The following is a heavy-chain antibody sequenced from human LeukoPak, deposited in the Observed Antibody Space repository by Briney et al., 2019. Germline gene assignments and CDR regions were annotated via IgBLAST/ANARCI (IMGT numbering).Heavy chain of an antibody. CDR2: INWNGGST. Sequence: GGSLRLSCAASGFTFDDYGMSWVRQAPGKGLEWVSGINWNGGSTGYADSVKGRFTISRDNAKNSLYLQMNSLRAEDTAVYYCAKDVWAQQLVRFYRVGYWGQGTLVTVSS. CDR3: AKDVWAQQLVRFYRVGY. D-gene: IGHD6-13*01. J-gene: IGHJ4*02. V-gene: IGHV3-20*04. CDR1: GFTFDDYG.